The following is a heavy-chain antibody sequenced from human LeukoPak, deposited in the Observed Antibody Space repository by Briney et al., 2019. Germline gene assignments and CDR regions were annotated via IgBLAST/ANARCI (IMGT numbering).Heavy chain of an antibody. Sequence: PGGSLRLSCAASXFTFNRYLMSWVRQAPGKGLEWVANIKHDGSEAHYVDSVKGRFTISRDNAKNSLSLQMNSLNVDDTGVYFCTRDALFGSGRTHLDFWSQGTLVSVSS. V-gene: IGHV3-7*04. CDR3: TRDALFGSGRTHLDF. D-gene: IGHD3-10*01. J-gene: IGHJ4*02. CDR2: IKHDGSEA. CDR1: XFTFNRYL.